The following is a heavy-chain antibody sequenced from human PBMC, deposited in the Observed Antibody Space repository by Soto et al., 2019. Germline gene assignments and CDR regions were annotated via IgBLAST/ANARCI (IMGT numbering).Heavy chain of an antibody. D-gene: IGHD3-3*01. Sequence: SETLSLTCTVSGGSISSYYWSWIRQPPGKGLEWIGYIYHSGSTYYNPSLKSRVTISVDRSKNQFSLKLSSVTAADTAVYYCARANTIFGVVTSAAFDPWGQGTLVTVSS. CDR1: GGSISSYY. CDR3: ARANTIFGVVTSAAFDP. J-gene: IGHJ5*02. V-gene: IGHV4-59*12. CDR2: IYHSGST.